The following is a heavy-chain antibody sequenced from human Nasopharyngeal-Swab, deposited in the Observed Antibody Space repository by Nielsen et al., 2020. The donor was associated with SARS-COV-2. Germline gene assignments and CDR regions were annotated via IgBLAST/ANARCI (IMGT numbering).Heavy chain of an antibody. CDR1: GFTFSTYW. D-gene: IGHD2-8*02. CDR3: AGGTGWVFNC. Sequence: GESLKISCAASGFTFSTYWMNWVRQTPGKGLEWVANIKQDGSDKRYVDSVKGRFTISRDNAKNSPYLQMNSLRAEDTAVYYCAGGTGWVFNCWGQGTLVTVSS. J-gene: IGHJ4*02. V-gene: IGHV3-7*01. CDR2: IKQDGSDK.